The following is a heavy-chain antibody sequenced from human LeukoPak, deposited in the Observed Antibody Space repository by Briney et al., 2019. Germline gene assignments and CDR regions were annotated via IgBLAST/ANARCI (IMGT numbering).Heavy chain of an antibody. V-gene: IGHV1-69-2*01. CDR1: GYTFTDYY. Sequence: ASVKISCKVSGYTFTDYYMHWVQQAPGKGLEWMGLVDPEDGETIYAEKFQGRVTITAETSTDTAYMELSRLRSKDTAVYYCATDFTPLHPSGFSGLVDYWGQGTLVTVSS. D-gene: IGHD3-3*01. CDR2: VDPEDGET. J-gene: IGHJ4*02. CDR3: ATDFTPLHPSGFSGLVDY.